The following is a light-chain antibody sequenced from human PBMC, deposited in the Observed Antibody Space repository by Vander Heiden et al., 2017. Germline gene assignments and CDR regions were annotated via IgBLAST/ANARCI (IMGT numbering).Light chain of an antibody. CDR1: SSDVRIYNY. CDR2: DVS. J-gene: IGLJ3*02. V-gene: IGLV2-11*01. Sequence: QSALTHPRSVSGAPGQSAPIPCTGTSSDVRIYNYVSWYQHHPGKASKLMIFDVSKRPSGVPDRFSGSKSGNTASLTISGLQAEDEADYYCCSYAGTYTWVFGGGTKLTVL. CDR3: CSYAGTYTWV.